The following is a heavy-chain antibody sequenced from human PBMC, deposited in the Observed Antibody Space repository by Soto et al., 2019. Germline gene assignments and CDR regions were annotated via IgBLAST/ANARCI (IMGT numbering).Heavy chain of an antibody. CDR1: GFTFSNYW. CDR2: VNNDGTDT. CDR3: ARGGLQHALDV. Sequence: EVQLVESGGGLVQPGGSLRLSCAASGFTFSNYWMYWVRQAPGKGLVWVSRVNNDGTDTTHADSVKGRFTISRHNAETTVYLQMNSLRAEDTAVYYCARGGLQHALDVWGQGSTVTVSS. D-gene: IGHD6-13*01. J-gene: IGHJ6*02. V-gene: IGHV3-74*03.